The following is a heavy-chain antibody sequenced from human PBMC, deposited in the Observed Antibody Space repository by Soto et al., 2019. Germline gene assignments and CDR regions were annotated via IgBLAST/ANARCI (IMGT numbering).Heavy chain of an antibody. D-gene: IGHD2-8*01. V-gene: IGHV4-4*07. CDR2: IYTSGST. Sequence: SETLSLTCTVSGGSISSYYWSWIRQPAGKGLEWIGRIYTSGSTNYNPSLKIRVTMSVDTSKNQFSLKLSSVTAADTAVYYCARVEYCTNGVCYTGDWYFDLWGRGTLVTVYS. CDR1: GGSISSYY. J-gene: IGHJ2*01. CDR3: ARVEYCTNGVCYTGDWYFDL.